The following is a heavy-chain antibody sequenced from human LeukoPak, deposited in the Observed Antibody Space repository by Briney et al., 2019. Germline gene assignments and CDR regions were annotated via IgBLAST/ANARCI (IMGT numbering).Heavy chain of an antibody. Sequence: SETLSLTCTVSGYSISSGYYWGWIRQPPGKGLEWIGSIYHSGSTYYNPSLKSRVTISVDTSKNQFSLKLSSVTAADTAVYYCARGGDYIQGYFDYWGQGTLVTVSS. J-gene: IGHJ4*02. CDR3: ARGGDYIQGYFDY. CDR2: IYHSGST. CDR1: GYSISSGYY. V-gene: IGHV4-38-2*02. D-gene: IGHD4-17*01.